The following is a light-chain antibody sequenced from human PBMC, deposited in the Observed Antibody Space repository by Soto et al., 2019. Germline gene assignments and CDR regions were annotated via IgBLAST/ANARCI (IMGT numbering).Light chain of an antibody. CDR1: QSISTS. J-gene: IGKJ2*01. Sequence: DIQMTQSPSTLSASVGDRVTITCRASQSISTSLAWHQQKPGKAPKLLIYKASSLESGVPLRFSGSGSGTEFSLTISSLQPDYFATYYCQQYHTYPYTFGQGTKLEIK. CDR2: KAS. V-gene: IGKV1-5*03. CDR3: QQYHTYPYT.